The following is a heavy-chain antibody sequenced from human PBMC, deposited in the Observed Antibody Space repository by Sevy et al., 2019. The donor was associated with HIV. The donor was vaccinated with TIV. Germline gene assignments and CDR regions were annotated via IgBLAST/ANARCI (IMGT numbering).Heavy chain of an antibody. CDR3: TTEGAD. CDR1: GFTFSDAW. V-gene: IGHV3-15*01. J-gene: IGHJ4*02. CDR2: VRSKGDGGTT. Sequence: GGSLRLSCAASGFTFSDAWLSWVRQAPGKGLEWVGRVRSKGDGGTTDYAAPVKGRFTIARDDSKNVLYMQMNSLKIEDTGVYYCTTEGADWGQGTRVTVSS.